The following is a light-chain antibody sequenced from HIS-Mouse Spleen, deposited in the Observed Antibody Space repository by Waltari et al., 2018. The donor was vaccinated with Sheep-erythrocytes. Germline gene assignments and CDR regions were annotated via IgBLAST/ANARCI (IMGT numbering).Light chain of an antibody. CDR2: EDS. CDR1: ALPKKY. Sequence: SYELTQPPSVSVSPGQTARITCSGDALPKKYAYWYQQKSGQAPVLVIYEDSKRPSGTHERISGASSGEMATLTSSGAQVEDDADYYCYSTDSSGNHWVFGGGTKLTVL. CDR3: YSTDSSGNHWV. V-gene: IGLV3-10*01. J-gene: IGLJ3*02.